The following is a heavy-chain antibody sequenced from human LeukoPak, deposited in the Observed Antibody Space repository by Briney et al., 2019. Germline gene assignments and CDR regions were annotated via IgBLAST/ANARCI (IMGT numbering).Heavy chain of an antibody. CDR3: AKGEGTMIVVVITLDY. J-gene: IGHJ4*02. CDR2: ITGGRST. Sequence: GGSLRLSCAASGFTFSIYAMSWVRQAPGKGLEWVSGITGGRSTYYADSVKGRFTISRDNSKNTMSMEMNSLRAEDTAVYYCAKGEGTMIVVVITLDYWGQGTLVTVSS. V-gene: IGHV3-23*01. D-gene: IGHD3-22*01. CDR1: GFTFSIYA.